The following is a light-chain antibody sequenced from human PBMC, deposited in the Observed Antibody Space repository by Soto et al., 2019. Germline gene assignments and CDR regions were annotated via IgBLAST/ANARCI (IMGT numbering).Light chain of an antibody. J-gene: IGKJ2*01. CDR1: QSVSSNF. CDR3: QQYSSSPLT. Sequence: EIVMTQSPATLYLSPGERATLSCRASQSVSSNFLACYQQKPGEAPRLLIYDASSRATGVPERFSGSGSGTDFTLAISRLEPEDVAVYYCQQYSSSPLTFGQGTKLEIK. V-gene: IGKV3-20*01. CDR2: DAS.